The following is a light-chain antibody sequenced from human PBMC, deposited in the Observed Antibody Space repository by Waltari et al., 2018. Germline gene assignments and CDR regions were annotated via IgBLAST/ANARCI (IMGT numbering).Light chain of an antibody. J-gene: IGKJ2*02. Sequence: EIVMTQSPAALSVSPGERAHLPCRASQYISHNLAWYEHKPGQPPRLLISGASTRATGVPARFSGSGSGTEFSLTISSLQSEDSAIYFCQQYNTWPPSTFGQGTKLEIK. CDR2: GAS. CDR1: QYISHN. V-gene: IGKV3-15*01. CDR3: QQYNTWPPST.